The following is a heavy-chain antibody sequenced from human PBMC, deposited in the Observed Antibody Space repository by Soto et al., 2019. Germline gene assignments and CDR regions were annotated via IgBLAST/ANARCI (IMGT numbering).Heavy chain of an antibody. D-gene: IGHD3-3*01. V-gene: IGHV3-49*04. CDR2: IRRKAYGGTT. Sequence: PGWSLRLSCTASGFTFADYVMSWVRQAPGKGREWVGLIRRKAYGGTTEYAASVKGRFTISRDDSKSIAYLQMNSLKTEDTAVYYCTRDPLKYDVWSVDSPNWPAPRGQRARVTVSS. CDR1: GFTFADYV. J-gene: IGHJ5*02. CDR3: TRDPLKYDVWSVDSPNWPAP.